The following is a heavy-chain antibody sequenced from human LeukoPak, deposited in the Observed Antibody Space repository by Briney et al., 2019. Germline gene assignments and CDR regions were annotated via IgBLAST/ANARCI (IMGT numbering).Heavy chain of an antibody. Sequence: GGSLRLSCAASGFTFSSYARSWVCQAPGKGLEWVSAISGSGGSTYYADSVKGRFTISRDNSKNTLYLQMNSLRAEDTAVYYCAKDPQRRIAAAGTRNWIDPWGQGTLVTVSS. J-gene: IGHJ5*02. CDR2: ISGSGGST. CDR1: GFTFSSYA. D-gene: IGHD6-13*01. V-gene: IGHV3-23*01. CDR3: AKDPQRRIAAAGTRNWIDP.